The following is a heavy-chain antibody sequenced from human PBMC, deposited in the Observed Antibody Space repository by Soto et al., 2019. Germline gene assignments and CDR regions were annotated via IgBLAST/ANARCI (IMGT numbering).Heavy chain of an antibody. J-gene: IGHJ4*02. CDR3: ASPYSSSSRGFDY. Sequence: GESLKISCKGSVYSFTSYWIGWVRQMPGKGLEWMGIIYPGDSDTRYSPSFQGQVTISADKSISTAYLQWSSLKASDTAMYYCASPYSSSSRGFDYWGQGTPVTVSS. D-gene: IGHD6-6*01. CDR2: IYPGDSDT. V-gene: IGHV5-51*01. CDR1: VYSFTSYW.